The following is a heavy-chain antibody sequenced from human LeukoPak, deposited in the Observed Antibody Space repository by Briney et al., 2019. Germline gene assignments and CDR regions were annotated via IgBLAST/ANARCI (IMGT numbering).Heavy chain of an antibody. CDR2: ISSSSSYI. V-gene: IGHV3-21*01. CDR1: GFTFSSYS. D-gene: IGHD6-13*01. CDR3: ARDLSSSSWFRRGAFDY. Sequence: GGPLRLSCAASGFTFSSYSMNWVRQAPGKGLEWVSSISSSSSYIYYADSVKGRFTISRDNAKNSLYLQMNSLRAEDTAVYYCARDLSSSSWFRRGAFDYWGQGTLVTVSS. J-gene: IGHJ4*02.